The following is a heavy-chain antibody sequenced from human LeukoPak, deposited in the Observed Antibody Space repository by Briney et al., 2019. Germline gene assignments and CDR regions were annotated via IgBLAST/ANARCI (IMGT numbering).Heavy chain of an antibody. Sequence: PSETLSLTCAVSGGSIKNYYWTWIRQSAGKGLEWIGRIYSSGITNYNPSLTSRVVMSIDVSKNQLSLELTSVTAADTAVYYCARDQLLFRSDRGLGYSYYYMDVWGKGTTVTVSS. V-gene: IGHV4-4*07. CDR1: GGSIKNYY. J-gene: IGHJ6*03. CDR2: IYSSGIT. CDR3: ARDQLLFRSDRGLGYSYYYMDV. D-gene: IGHD2-2*01.